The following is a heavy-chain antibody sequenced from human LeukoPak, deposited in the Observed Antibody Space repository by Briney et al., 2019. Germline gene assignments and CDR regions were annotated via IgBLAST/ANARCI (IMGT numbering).Heavy chain of an antibody. Sequence: GASVKVSCKASGYTFTSYYMHWVRQAPGQGLEWMGIINPSGGSTSYAQKFQGRVTMTRDTSTSTVYMELSSLRSEDTAVYYCARDSRIAVAGPLTHYGMDVWGQGTTVTVSS. CDR3: ARDSRIAVAGPLTHYGMDV. D-gene: IGHD6-19*01. CDR2: INPSGGST. V-gene: IGHV1-46*01. J-gene: IGHJ6*02. CDR1: GYTFTSYY.